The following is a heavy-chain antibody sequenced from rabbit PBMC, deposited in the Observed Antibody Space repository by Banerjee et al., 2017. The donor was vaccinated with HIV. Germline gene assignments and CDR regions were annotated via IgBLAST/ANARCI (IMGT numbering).Heavy chain of an antibody. CDR1: GFSFSSGYD. V-gene: IGHV1S45*01. J-gene: IGHJ4*01. CDR3: ARDGVGYTFDLEL. Sequence: QEQLVESGGGLVQPEGSLTLTCTASGFSFSSGYDMCWVRQAPGKGLEWIACIDIGSRRTTYYASWAKGRFTISKTSSTTVTLQMTSLTAADTATYFCARDGVGYTFDLELWGPGTLVTVS. D-gene: IGHD3-1*01. CDR2: IDIGSRRTT.